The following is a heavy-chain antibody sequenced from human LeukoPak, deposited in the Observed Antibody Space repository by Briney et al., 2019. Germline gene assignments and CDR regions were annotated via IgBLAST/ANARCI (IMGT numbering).Heavy chain of an antibody. CDR2: IYPGDSDT. J-gene: IGHJ4*02. D-gene: IGHD3-22*01. CDR1: GYSFTSYW. V-gene: IGHV5-51*01. CDR3: ARPSTYYYDSSGYSGGFDY. Sequence: GESLKISCKGSGYSFTSYWIGWVRQMPGKGLEWMGIIYPGDSDTRYSPSFQGQVTISADKSISTAYLQWSSLKASDTAMYYRARPSTYYYDSSGYSGGFDYWGQGTLVTVSS.